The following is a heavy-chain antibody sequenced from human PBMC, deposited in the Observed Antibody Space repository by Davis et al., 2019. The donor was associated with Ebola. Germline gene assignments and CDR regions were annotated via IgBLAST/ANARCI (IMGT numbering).Heavy chain of an antibody. CDR2: IIPILDIA. D-gene: IGHD1-14*01. CDR3: ARDRPGVGFDH. Sequence: SVKVSCKASGGTFSIYTISWVRQAPGQGLEWMGGIIPILDIANYAQNFQGRVTITADKSTSTGYMELSSLTSEDTAVYYCARDRPGVGFDHWGQGTLVTVSS. V-gene: IGHV1-69*10. J-gene: IGHJ4*02. CDR1: GGTFSIYT.